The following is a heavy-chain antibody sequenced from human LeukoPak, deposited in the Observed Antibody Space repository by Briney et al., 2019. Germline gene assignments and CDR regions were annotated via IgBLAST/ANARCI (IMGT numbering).Heavy chain of an antibody. CDR3: ARSIPYGTTWYGRSDY. CDR2: IKPDGTTK. V-gene: IGHV3-7*03. J-gene: IGHJ4*02. CDR1: GFTFSTYA. Sequence: GGSLRLSCAASGFTFSTYAMSWVRQAPGKGLEWVANIKPDGTTKFYVDSVKGRFTISRDNALNSLYLQMNSLRAEDTAIYYCARSIPYGTTWYGRSDYWGQGTLVTVSS. D-gene: IGHD6-13*01.